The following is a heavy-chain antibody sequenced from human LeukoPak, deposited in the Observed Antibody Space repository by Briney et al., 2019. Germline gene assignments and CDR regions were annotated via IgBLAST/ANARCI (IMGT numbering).Heavy chain of an antibody. V-gene: IGHV3-23*01. Sequence: GGSLRLSCAASGFTFSSYAMSWVRQAPGEGLEWVSAISGSGGSTYYADSVKGRFTISRDNSKNTLYLQMNSLRAEDTAVYYCAKVGASGLYYYYYYYMDVWGKGTTVTVSS. CDR3: AKVGASGLYYYYYYYMDV. CDR2: ISGSGGST. D-gene: IGHD3-10*01. CDR1: GFTFSSYA. J-gene: IGHJ6*03.